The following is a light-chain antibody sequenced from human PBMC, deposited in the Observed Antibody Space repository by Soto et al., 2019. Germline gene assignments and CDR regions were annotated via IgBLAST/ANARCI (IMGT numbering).Light chain of an antibody. CDR1: QSVSSD. CDR2: DAS. J-gene: IGKJ5*01. Sequence: EIVMTQSPATLSLSPGERATLPCISSQSVSSDLAWYQQKPGQAPRLLIYDASNRATGIPARFSGSGSGTDFTLTISSLEAEDFAVYYCQQRSNWPPITFGQGTRLEIK. CDR3: QQRSNWPPIT. V-gene: IGKV3-11*01.